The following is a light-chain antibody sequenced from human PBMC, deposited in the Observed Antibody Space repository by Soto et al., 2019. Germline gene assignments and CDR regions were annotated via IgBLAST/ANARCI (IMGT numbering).Light chain of an antibody. CDR2: KAS. J-gene: IGKJ1*01. CDR3: QQYNAYWT. CDR1: QSISSR. V-gene: IGKV1-5*03. Sequence: DIQMTQSPSTLSASVGDSVTITCQPSQSISSRLARYQQKPGKAPKLLIYKASKLQIGIPSRFSGRGSGTKFTLTITSLQPGDFATYYCQQYNAYWTVGQGTKVDMK.